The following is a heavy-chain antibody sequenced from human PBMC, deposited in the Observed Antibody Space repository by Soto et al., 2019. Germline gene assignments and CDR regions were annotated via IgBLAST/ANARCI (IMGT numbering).Heavy chain of an antibody. D-gene: IGHD6-19*01. V-gene: IGHV2-5*02. CDR1: GLSLRTTGVG. CDR3: AHNPPQDSGAFDI. J-gene: IGHJ3*02. Sequence: QITLKESGPTLLKPTQALTLTCTFSGLSLRTTGVGVGWIRQPPVNALEWLALLYWDDDNRYNPSLKSRLTLTKDTSKSQVVLTLTNVDPADTATYYCAHNPPQDSGAFDIWGQGTMVTVSS. CDR2: LYWDDDN.